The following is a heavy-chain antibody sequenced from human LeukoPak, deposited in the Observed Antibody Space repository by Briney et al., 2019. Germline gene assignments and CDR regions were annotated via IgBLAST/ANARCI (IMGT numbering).Heavy chain of an antibody. Sequence: PGGSLRLSCAASGFTFSSYAMSWVRQAPGKGLEWVSAISGSGGSTYYADSVKGRFTISRDNSQNTLYLQMNSLRAEDTAVYYCAKDHLWELDGMDVWGQGTTVTVSS. J-gene: IGHJ6*02. V-gene: IGHV3-23*01. D-gene: IGHD1-26*01. CDR1: GFTFSSYA. CDR3: AKDHLWELDGMDV. CDR2: ISGSGGST.